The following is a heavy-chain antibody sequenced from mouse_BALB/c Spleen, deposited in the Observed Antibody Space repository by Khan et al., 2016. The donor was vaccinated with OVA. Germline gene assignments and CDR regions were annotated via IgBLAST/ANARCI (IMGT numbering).Heavy chain of an antibody. CDR3: TRDRIDY. J-gene: IGHJ2*01. CDR2: INPTSGYT. V-gene: IGHV1-7*01. Sequence: QVRLQQSGAELAKPGASVKMSCKASGYTFTTYWMHWVQQRPGPGLEWIGYINPTSGYTDYNEKFKDRATLSADRSSSTAYMQLSSLTSEDSAVYYCTRDRIDYWGQGTTRTVSS. CDR1: GYTFTTYW.